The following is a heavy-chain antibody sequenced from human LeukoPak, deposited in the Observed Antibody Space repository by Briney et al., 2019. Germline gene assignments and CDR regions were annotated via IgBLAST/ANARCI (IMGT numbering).Heavy chain of an antibody. J-gene: IGHJ3*02. CDR1: GGSISSYY. V-gene: IGHV4-59*01. D-gene: IGHD3-22*01. Sequence: SETLSLTCTVSGGSISSYYWSWIRQPPGKGLEWIGYIYYSGSTNYNPSLKSRVTISVDTSKNQFSLKLSSVTAADTAVYYCARYYYDSSGYDDAFDIWGQGTMVTVSS. CDR3: ARYYYDSSGYDDAFDI. CDR2: IYYSGST.